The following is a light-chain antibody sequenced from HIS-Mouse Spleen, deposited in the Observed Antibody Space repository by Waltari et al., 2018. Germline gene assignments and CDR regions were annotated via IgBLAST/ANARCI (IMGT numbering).Light chain of an antibody. J-gene: IGKJ1*01. CDR2: TAS. V-gene: IGKV1-5*03. CDR1: QSISSW. Sequence: DIQMTQSPSTLSASVGDRVTITCRASQSISSWVAWYQQKPGKAPKLLMYTASSLESGVPSWFSGSGSVTEFTLTISSLQPDDFTTYDCQQYNSYSRTFGQGTKVEIK. CDR3: QQYNSYSRT.